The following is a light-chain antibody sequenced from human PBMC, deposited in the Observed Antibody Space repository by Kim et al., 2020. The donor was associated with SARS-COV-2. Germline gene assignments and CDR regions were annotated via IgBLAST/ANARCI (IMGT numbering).Light chain of an antibody. J-gene: IGKJ2*01. CDR3: QQYNNWYT. V-gene: IGKV3-15*01. Sequence: LSRATGESPPRSCRASQSVSSNLAWYQQKPGQAPRLLIYGASTRATGIPARFSGSGSGTELTLNISGLQSEDFAVYYCQQYNNWYTFGQGTKLEI. CDR1: QSVSSN. CDR2: GAS.